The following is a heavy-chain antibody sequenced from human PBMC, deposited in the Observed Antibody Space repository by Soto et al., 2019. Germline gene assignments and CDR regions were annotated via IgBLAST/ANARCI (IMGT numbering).Heavy chain of an antibody. CDR3: AREGLSCSGGSCYSGWFDP. CDR2: ISYDGSNK. J-gene: IGHJ5*02. V-gene: IGHV3-30-3*01. CDR1: GFTFSSYA. D-gene: IGHD2-15*01. Sequence: QVQLVESGGGVVQPGRSLRLSCAASGFTFSSYAMHWVRQAPGKGLELVAVISYDGSNKYYADSVKGRFTISRDNSKNTLYLQMNSLRAEDTAVYYCAREGLSCSGGSCYSGWFDPWGQGTLVTVSS.